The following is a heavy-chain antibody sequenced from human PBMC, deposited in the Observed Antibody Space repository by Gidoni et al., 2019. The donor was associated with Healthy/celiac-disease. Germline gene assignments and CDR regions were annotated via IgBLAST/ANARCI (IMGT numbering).Heavy chain of an antibody. Sequence: QLQLQESGPGLVQPSETLSLTCTVSGGSISSSSYYWGWIRQPPGKGLEWIGSIYYSGSTYYNPSLKSRVTISVDTSKNQFSLKLSSVTAADTAVYYCARHGGDIVVVVAATMDAFDIWGQGTMVTVSS. D-gene: IGHD2-15*01. CDR2: IYYSGST. CDR3: ARHGGDIVVVVAATMDAFDI. J-gene: IGHJ3*02. V-gene: IGHV4-39*01. CDR1: GGSISSSSYY.